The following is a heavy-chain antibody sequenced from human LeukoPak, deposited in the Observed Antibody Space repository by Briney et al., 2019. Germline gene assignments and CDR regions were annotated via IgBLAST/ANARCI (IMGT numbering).Heavy chain of an antibody. J-gene: IGHJ6*02. Sequence: ASVKVSCKASGYTFTSYGISRVRQAPGQGLEWMGWISAYNGNTNYAQKLQGRVTMTTDTSTSTAYMELRSLRSDDTAVYYCARFVVVPAAIPYYYYGMDVWGQGTTVTVSS. CDR1: GYTFTSYG. CDR3: ARFVVVPAAIPYYYYGMDV. CDR2: ISAYNGNT. D-gene: IGHD2-2*01. V-gene: IGHV1-18*01.